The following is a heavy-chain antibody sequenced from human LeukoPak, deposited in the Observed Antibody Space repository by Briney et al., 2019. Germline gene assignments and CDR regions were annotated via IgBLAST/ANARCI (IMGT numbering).Heavy chain of an antibody. CDR1: GFTFSSYG. CDR2: IWYDGSNK. V-gene: IGHV3-33*06. Sequence: PGGSLRLSCAASGFTFSSYGMHWVRQAPGKGLEWVAVIWYDGSNKYYADSVKGRFTISRDNSRNTLYLQMNSLRAEDTALYYCVKGDNNILTGYYNSFDYWGQGTLVTVSS. J-gene: IGHJ4*02. CDR3: VKGDNNILTGYYNSFDY. D-gene: IGHD3-9*01.